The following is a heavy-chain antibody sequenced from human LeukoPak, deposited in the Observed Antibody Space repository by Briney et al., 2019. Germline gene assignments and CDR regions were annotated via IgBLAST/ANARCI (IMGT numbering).Heavy chain of an antibody. CDR3: AQFVDAYDSPDY. D-gene: IGHD5-12*01. V-gene: IGHV4-4*02. CDR1: GVSISNNNW. Sequence: SGTLSLTCVVSGVSISNNNWWTWVRQPPGKGLGWIGEIHHSGSTNYSPSLKGRVTISIDKSKSQFSLNLRSVTAADTAVYYCAQFVDAYDSPDYWGQGTLVTVSP. J-gene: IGHJ4*02. CDR2: IHHSGST.